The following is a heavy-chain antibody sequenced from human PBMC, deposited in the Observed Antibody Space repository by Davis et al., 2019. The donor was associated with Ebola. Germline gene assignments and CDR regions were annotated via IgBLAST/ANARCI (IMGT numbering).Heavy chain of an antibody. D-gene: IGHD4-17*01. V-gene: IGHV3-30*04. J-gene: IGHJ4*02. Sequence: GESLKISCAASGFNFGIYSMHWVRQAPGKGLEWLATISFDGRLRSYADSVKGRFTISRDNSDNMLFLQMTSLRGDDTAVYYCVREQCGEIYFDSWGQGKLVTVSS. CDR2: ISFDGRLR. CDR1: GFNFGIYS. CDR3: VREQCGEIYFDS.